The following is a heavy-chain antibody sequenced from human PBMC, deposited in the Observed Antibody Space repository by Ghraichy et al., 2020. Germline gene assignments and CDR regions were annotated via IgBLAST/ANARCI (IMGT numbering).Heavy chain of an antibody. Sequence: SETLSLTCAVYGGSFSGYYWSWIRQPPGKGLEWIGEINHSGSTNYNPSLKSRVTISVDTSKNQFSLKLSSVTAADTAVYYCARDYGSGSYSLQTSLGMDVWGQVTTVTVSS. CDR3: ARDYGSGSYSLQTSLGMDV. CDR1: GGSFSGYY. J-gene: IGHJ6*02. V-gene: IGHV4-34*01. CDR2: INHSGST. D-gene: IGHD3-10*01.